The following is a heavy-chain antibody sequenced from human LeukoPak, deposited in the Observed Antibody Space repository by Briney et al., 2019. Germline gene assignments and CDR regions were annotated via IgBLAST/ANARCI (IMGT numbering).Heavy chain of an antibody. Sequence: SETLTLTCTVSGGSISSYYWSWIRQPPGKGLEWIGYIYYSGSTNYNPSLKSRVTISVDTSKNQFSLKLSSVTAADTAVYYCARGDAGYSSSWAPYYYYGMDVWGQGTTVTVSS. CDR3: ARGDAGYSSSWAPYYYYGMDV. CDR2: IYYSGST. D-gene: IGHD6-13*01. V-gene: IGHV4-59*01. J-gene: IGHJ6*02. CDR1: GGSISSYY.